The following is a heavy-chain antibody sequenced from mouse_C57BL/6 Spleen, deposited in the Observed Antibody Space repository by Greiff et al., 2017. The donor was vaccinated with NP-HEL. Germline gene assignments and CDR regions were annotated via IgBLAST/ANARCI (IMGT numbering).Heavy chain of an antibody. J-gene: IGHJ2*01. Sequence: EVQLQQSGPELVKPGASVKISCKASGYTFTDYYMNWVKQSHGKSLEWIGDINPNNGGTSYNQKFKGKATLTVDKSSSTAYMELRSLTSEDSAVYYCARRRRLPNNYFDYWGQGTTLTVSS. CDR2: INPNNGGT. V-gene: IGHV1-26*01. CDR1: GYTFTDYY. CDR3: ARRRRLPNNYFDY.